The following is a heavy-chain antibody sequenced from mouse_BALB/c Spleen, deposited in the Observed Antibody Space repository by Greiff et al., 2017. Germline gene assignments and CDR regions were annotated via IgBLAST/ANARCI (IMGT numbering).Heavy chain of an antibody. D-gene: IGHD1-2*01. Sequence: EVQLQQSGAELVRSGASVKLSCTASGYNIKDYYLHWVKQRPEQGLEWIGWIDPENGDTEYAPKFQGKATMTADTSSNTAYLQLSSLTSEDTAVYYFSLLRHGGQGTTLTVSS. J-gene: IGHJ2*01. CDR2: IDPENGDT. CDR3: SLLRH. CDR1: GYNIKDYY. V-gene: IGHV14-4*02.